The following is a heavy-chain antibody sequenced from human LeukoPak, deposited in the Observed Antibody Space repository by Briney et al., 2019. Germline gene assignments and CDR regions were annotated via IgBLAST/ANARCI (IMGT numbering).Heavy chain of an antibody. CDR1: GFTFSDYY. CDR2: ISSSGSII. Sequence: GGSLRLSCAASGFTFSDYYMSWIRQAPGKGLEWVSYISSSGSIIYYADSVKGRFTISRDNAKNSLYLQMNSLRAEDTAVYYCAPSPRYCSDNSCYSDYYYYGMDVWGQGTTVTVSS. CDR3: APSPRYCSDNSCYSDYYYYGMDV. J-gene: IGHJ6*02. D-gene: IGHD2-15*01. V-gene: IGHV3-11*01.